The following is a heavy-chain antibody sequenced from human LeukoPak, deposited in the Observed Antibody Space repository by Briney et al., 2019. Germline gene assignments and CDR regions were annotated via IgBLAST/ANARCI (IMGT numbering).Heavy chain of an antibody. Sequence: SETLSLTCAVCGGSFSGYYWSWIRQPPGKGLEWIGEINHSGSTNYNPSLKSRVTISVDTSKNQFSLKLSSVTAADTAVYYCARGRSQRAYYYGSGSPNDNDYWGQGTLVTVSS. CDR3: ARGRSQRAYYYGSGSPNDNDY. D-gene: IGHD3-10*01. J-gene: IGHJ4*02. CDR2: INHSGST. V-gene: IGHV4-34*01. CDR1: GGSFSGYY.